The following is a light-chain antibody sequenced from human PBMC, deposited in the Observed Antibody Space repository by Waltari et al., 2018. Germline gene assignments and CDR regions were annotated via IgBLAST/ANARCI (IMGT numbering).Light chain of an antibody. V-gene: IGLV2-8*01. J-gene: IGLJ1*01. CDR3: SSYAGSNNLPLV. Sequence: QSALTQHHSASESPGQSVTISCTGTSSDVGGYNNVSWYQQHPGKAPKLMIYEVSKRPSGVPDRFSGSKSGNTASLTVSGLQAEDEADYYCSSYAGSNNLPLVFGTGTKVTVL. CDR1: SSDVGGYNN. CDR2: EVS.